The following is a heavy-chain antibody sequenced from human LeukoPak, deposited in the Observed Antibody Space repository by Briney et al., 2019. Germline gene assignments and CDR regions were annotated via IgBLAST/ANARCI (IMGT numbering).Heavy chain of an antibody. D-gene: IGHD4-11*01. J-gene: IGHJ6*03. CDR1: GGTFSSYA. Sequence: ASVKVSCKASGGTFSSYAISWVRQAPGQGLEWMGWMNPNSGNTGYAQKFQGRVTMTRNTSISTAYMELSSLRSEDTAVYYCARVYSDGYYYYMDVWGKGTTVAVSS. CDR3: ARVYSDGYYYYMDV. V-gene: IGHV1-8*02. CDR2: MNPNSGNT.